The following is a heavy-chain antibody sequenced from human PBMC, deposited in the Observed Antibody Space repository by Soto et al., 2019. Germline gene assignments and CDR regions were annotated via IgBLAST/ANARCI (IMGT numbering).Heavy chain of an antibody. CDR2: ISSSSSYI. CDR3: ARDLEEGAFDI. V-gene: IGHV3-21*01. Sequence: EVQLVESGGGLVKPGGSLRLSRAASGFTFSSYSMNWVRQAPGKGLEWVSSISSSSSYIYYADSVKGRFTISRDNAKNSLYLQMNSLRAEDTAVYYCARDLEEGAFDIWGQGTMVTVSS. CDR1: GFTFSSYS. J-gene: IGHJ3*02.